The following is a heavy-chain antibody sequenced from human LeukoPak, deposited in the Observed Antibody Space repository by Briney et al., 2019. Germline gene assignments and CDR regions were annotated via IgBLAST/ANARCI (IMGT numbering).Heavy chain of an antibody. V-gene: IGHV4-39*01. CDR2: IYYSGST. J-gene: IGHJ4*02. CDR3: ARASAAGHFDH. CDR1: GGSISSSSYY. Sequence: KPSETLSLTCTVSGGSISSSSYYWGWIRQPPGKGLEWIGSIYYSGSTYYNPSLKSRVTISVDTSKNQFSLKLSSVTAADTAVYYCARASAAGHFDHWGQGTLVTVSS. D-gene: IGHD6-13*01.